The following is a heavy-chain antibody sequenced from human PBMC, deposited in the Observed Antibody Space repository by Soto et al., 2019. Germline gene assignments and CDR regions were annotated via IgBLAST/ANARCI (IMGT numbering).Heavy chain of an antibody. CDR1: GASSSSSSYY. Sequence: SETPSLTCTLSGASSSSSSYYWGWIRQSPGKGLEWIASMYYSGGTYYNPSLESRVTISADTSMKQFSLKLSSVTAADTAVYYCARSIDYWGQGTLVTVSS. V-gene: IGHV4-39*07. J-gene: IGHJ4*02. CDR3: ARSIDY. CDR2: MYYSGGT.